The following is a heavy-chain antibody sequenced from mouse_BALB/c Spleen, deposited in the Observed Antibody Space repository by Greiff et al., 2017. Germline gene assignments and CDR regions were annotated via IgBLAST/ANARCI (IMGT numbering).Heavy chain of an antibody. CDR1: GDSITSGY. CDR2: ISYSGST. J-gene: IGHJ3*01. V-gene: IGHV3-8*02. D-gene: IGHD2-1*01. CDR3: AREDFLYYGNYVAY. Sequence: VQLKESGPSLVKPSQTLSLTCSVTGDSITSGYWNWIRKFPGNKLEYMGYISYSGSTYYNPSLKSRISITRDTSKNQFFLKLNSVTTEDTATYYCAREDFLYYGNYVAYWGQGTLVTVSA.